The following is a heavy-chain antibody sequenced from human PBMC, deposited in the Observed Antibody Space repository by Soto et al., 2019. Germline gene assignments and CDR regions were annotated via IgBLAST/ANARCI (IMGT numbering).Heavy chain of an antibody. CDR3: AKDWHQRWFGELSPFDY. J-gene: IGHJ4*02. CDR2: ISGSGGST. CDR1: GFTFSSYA. Sequence: GGSLRLSCAASGFTFSSYAMSWVRQAPGKGLEWVSAISGSGGSTYYADSVKGRFTISRDNSKNTLYLQMNSLRAEDTAVYYCAKDWHQRWFGELSPFDYWGQGTLVTVSS. D-gene: IGHD3-10*01. V-gene: IGHV3-23*01.